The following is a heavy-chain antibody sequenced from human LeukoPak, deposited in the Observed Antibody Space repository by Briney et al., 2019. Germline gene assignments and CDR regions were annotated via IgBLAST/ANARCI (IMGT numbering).Heavy chain of an antibody. CDR3: AREKIYIYYDSSGYYHHWYFDL. V-gene: IGHV4-4*07. J-gene: IGHJ2*01. D-gene: IGHD3-22*01. CDR1: GGSISSYY. CDR2: IYTSGST. Sequence: PSETLSLTCTVSGGSISSYYWSWIRQPAGKGLEWIGRIYTSGSTNYNPSLKSRVTTSVDTSKNQFSLKLSSVTAADTAVYYCAREKIYIYYDSSGYYHHWYFDLWGRGTLVTVSS.